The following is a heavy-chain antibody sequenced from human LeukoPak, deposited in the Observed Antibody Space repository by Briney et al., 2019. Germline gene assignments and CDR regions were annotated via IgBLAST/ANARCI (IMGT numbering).Heavy chain of an antibody. J-gene: IGHJ4*02. Sequence: SETLSLTCTVSGGSISSYYWSWLRQPPGKGLEWIGYIYYSGSTNYNPSLKSRVTISVDTSKNQFSLKLSSVTAADTAVYYCARLRIAVAVSEGPYFDYWGQGTLVTVSS. CDR1: GGSISSYY. V-gene: IGHV4-59*08. CDR3: ARLRIAVAVSEGPYFDY. CDR2: IYYSGST. D-gene: IGHD6-19*01.